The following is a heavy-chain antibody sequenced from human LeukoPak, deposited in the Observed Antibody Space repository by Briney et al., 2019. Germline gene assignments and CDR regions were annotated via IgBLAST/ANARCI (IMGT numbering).Heavy chain of an antibody. CDR3: TRHLNQLLGWFDP. CDR2: IYYRGST. CDR1: GGSISGYY. D-gene: IGHD2-2*01. Sequence: SETLSLTCTVSGGSISGYYWSWIRQSPGKGLEWIGYIYYRGSTSYSPSLKSRVTISIDTSKNQFSLKLSSVTAADTAVYYCTRHLNQLLGWFDPWGQGTLVTVSS. J-gene: IGHJ5*02. V-gene: IGHV4-59*01.